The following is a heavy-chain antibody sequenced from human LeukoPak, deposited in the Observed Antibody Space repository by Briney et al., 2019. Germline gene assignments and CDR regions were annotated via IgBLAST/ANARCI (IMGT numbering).Heavy chain of an antibody. D-gene: IGHD2-8*02. Sequence: PGGSLRLSCAASGFTFSYYWTSWVRQAPGKGLEWVANIKQDGSEEYYVDSVKGRFTISRDNAKNSLYLQMNSLRAEDTAVYYCASKGCTGGNCKHYFDYWGQGTLVTVAS. CDR3: ASKGCTGGNCKHYFDY. V-gene: IGHV3-7*03. J-gene: IGHJ4*02. CDR1: GFTFSYYW. CDR2: IKQDGSEE.